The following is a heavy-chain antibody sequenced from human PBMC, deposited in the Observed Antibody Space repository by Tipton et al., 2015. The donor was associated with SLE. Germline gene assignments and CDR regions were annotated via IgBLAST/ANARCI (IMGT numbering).Heavy chain of an antibody. Sequence: TLSLTCAVSGYSISGGYYWGWIRQPPGKGLEYIGSTYYSGSPYYNPSLKSRVTISLDTSEKQFSLKLTSVTAADTAIYYCVKGVDWFDPWGQGTLVTVSS. CDR3: VKGVDWFDP. J-gene: IGHJ5*02. V-gene: IGHV4-38-2*01. CDR1: GYSISGGYY. CDR2: TYYSGSP.